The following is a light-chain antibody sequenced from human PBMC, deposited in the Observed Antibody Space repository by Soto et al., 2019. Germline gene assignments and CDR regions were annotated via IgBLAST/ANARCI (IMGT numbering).Light chain of an antibody. Sequence: EIVMTQSPATLSVSPGERATLSCRASQSVSSNLAWYQQKPGQAPRLLIYGASTRATGIPARFGGSGSGTEFTLTISSLQSEDFAVYYCQQYNNWHPRFTFGPGTKVDIK. J-gene: IGKJ3*01. V-gene: IGKV3-15*01. CDR2: GAS. CDR3: QQYNNWHPRFT. CDR1: QSVSSN.